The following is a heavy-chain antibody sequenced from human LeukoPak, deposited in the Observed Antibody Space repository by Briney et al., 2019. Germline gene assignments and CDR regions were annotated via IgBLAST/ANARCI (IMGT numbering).Heavy chain of an antibody. J-gene: IGHJ4*02. Sequence: PGGSLRLSCAASAGTIISDAMSWVGQAPGKGLEWVSAISGSGGSTYYADSVKGRFTISRDNSKNTLYLQMNSLRAEDTAVYYCLIHMAIVGVPAALPYFFDYWGQGTLVTVSS. V-gene: IGHV3-23*01. D-gene: IGHD2-2*02. CDR3: LIHMAIVGVPAALPYFFDY. CDR1: AGTIISDA. CDR2: ISGSGGST.